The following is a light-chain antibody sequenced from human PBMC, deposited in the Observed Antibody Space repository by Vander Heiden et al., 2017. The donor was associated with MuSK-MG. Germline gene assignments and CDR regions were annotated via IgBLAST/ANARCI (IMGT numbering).Light chain of an antibody. CDR3: QQTYSTFGT. Sequence: DIQMTQSPSSLSASVGDRVTLTCRASQSITSYLNWYQQKPGKAPKLLIYATSTLQSGVPSRFSGSGYGTDFTLTISSLQPEDFATYYCQQTYSTFGTFGQGTKVKI. CDR1: QSITSY. J-gene: IGKJ1*01. CDR2: ATS. V-gene: IGKV1-39*01.